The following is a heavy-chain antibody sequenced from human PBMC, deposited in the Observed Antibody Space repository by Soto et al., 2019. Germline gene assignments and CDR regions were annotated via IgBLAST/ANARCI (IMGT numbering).Heavy chain of an antibody. CDR1: GFTFSSYG. D-gene: IGHD3-22*01. CDR2: ISYDGSNK. J-gene: IGHJ4*02. CDR3: AKDDSSGYVDY. Sequence: PGGSLRLCCAASGFTFSSYGMHWVRQAPGKGLEWVAVISYDGSNKYYADSVKGRFTISRDNSKNTLYLQMNSLRAEDTAVYYCAKDDSSGYVDYWGQGTLVTVSS. V-gene: IGHV3-30*18.